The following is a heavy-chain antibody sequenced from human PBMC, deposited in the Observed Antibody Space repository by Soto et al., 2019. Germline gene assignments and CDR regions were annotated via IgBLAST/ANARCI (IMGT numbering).Heavy chain of an antibody. CDR1: GYSLTSYW. CDR2: IYPGDSDT. Sequence: GESLKISCKGSGYSLTSYWIGWVRQMPGKGLEWMGIIYPGDSDTRYSPSFQGQVTISADKSISTAYLQWSSLKASDTAMYYCARLPWYIVVVPAAREPFDYWGQGTLVTVSS. V-gene: IGHV5-51*01. D-gene: IGHD2-2*01. J-gene: IGHJ4*02. CDR3: ARLPWYIVVVPAAREPFDY.